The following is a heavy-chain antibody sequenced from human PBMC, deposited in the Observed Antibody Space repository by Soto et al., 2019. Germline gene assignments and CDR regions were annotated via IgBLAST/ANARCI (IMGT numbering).Heavy chain of an antibody. J-gene: IGHJ3*01. CDR3: AHLSSGR. CDR2: IYYSGST. CDR1: GGSISSSNYY. D-gene: IGHD6-25*01. Sequence: SETLSLTCTVSGGSISSSNYYWGWIRQPPGKGLEWIGYIYYSGSTNYNPSLKSRVTISVDTSKNQFSLKLSSVTAADTAVYYCAHLSSGRWGQGTMVTVSS. V-gene: IGHV4-61*05.